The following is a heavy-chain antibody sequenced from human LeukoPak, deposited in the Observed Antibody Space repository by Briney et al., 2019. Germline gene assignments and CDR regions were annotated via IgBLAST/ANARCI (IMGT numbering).Heavy chain of an antibody. J-gene: IGHJ4*02. CDR2: INTNGANT. Sequence: PGGSLRLSCSASGFTFKSYAMHWVRQAPGKGLEYVSSINTNGANTYYADTVKGRFTISRDNSKNTLYLQMNSLRAEDTAVYYCARDETPTNGYDSYDFWGQGTLVTVST. D-gene: IGHD5-12*01. V-gene: IGHV3-64*04. CDR1: GFTFKSYA. CDR3: ARDETPTNGYDSYDF.